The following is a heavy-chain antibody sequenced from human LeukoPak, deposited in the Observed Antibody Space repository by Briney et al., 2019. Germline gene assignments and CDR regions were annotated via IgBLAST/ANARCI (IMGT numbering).Heavy chain of an antibody. CDR3: TTDSHDSLYYMDV. D-gene: IGHD3-22*01. J-gene: IGHJ6*03. CDR1: GFTFSNAW. CDR2: IKSKTDGGTT. V-gene: IGHV3-15*01. Sequence: GGSLRLSCAASGFTFSNAWMSWVRQAPGKGLEWVGHIKSKTDGGTTDYAAPVKGRFTISRDDSKNTLYLQMNSLKTEDTAVYYCTTDSHDSLYYMDVWGKGTTVTVSS.